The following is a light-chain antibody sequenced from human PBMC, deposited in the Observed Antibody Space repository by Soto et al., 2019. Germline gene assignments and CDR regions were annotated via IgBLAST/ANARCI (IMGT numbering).Light chain of an antibody. CDR1: QSVLYSSNNNNY. V-gene: IGKV4-1*01. CDR3: QQYSSPPDT. J-gene: IGKJ2*01. Sequence: DIVMTQSPDSLAVSLGERASINCKSSQSVLYSSNNNNYLAWYQQKPGQPPKLLIYWASARESGVPDRFSGSGSGTDFTLTISSLQAEDVAVYYCQQYSSPPDTFGQGTKLEIK. CDR2: WAS.